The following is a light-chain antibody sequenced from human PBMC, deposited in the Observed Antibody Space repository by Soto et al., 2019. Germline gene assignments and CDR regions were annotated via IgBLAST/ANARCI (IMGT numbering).Light chain of an antibody. CDR1: QSVSSNY. Sequence: EIVLTQSPGTLSLSPGERATLSCRASQSVSSNYLAWYQQKPGQAPRLLIYGASSRATGIPDRFSGSGSGTDFPLTISRLEPEDFVVYYCQQYGSAPPLTFGGGTKVEIK. V-gene: IGKV3-20*01. J-gene: IGKJ4*01. CDR3: QQYGSAPPLT. CDR2: GAS.